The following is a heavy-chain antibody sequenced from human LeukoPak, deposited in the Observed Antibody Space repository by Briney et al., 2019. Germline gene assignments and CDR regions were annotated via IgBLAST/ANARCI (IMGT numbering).Heavy chain of an antibody. CDR2: ISAYNGNT. CDR1: GYTFTSYG. J-gene: IGHJ4*02. V-gene: IGHV1-18*04. Sequence: ASVKVSCKASGYTFTSYGISWVRQAPGQGLEWMGWISAYNGNTNYAQKLQGRVTMTRDTSTSTVYMELSSLRSGDTAVYYCARALAVAGSGFDYWGQGTLVTVSS. D-gene: IGHD6-19*01. CDR3: ARALAVAGSGFDY.